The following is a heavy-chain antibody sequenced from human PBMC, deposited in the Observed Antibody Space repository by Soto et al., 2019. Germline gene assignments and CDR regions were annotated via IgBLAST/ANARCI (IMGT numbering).Heavy chain of an antibody. J-gene: IGHJ4*02. V-gene: IGHV3-23*01. CDR2: ISGSGGST. Sequence: GKGLEWVSAISGSGGSTYYADSVKGRFTISRDNSKNTLYLQMNSLRAEDTAVYYCAKIIRVFGAPYYLAFLVQGSLVPVSS. CDR3: AKIIRVFGAPYYLAF. D-gene: IGHD3-16*01.